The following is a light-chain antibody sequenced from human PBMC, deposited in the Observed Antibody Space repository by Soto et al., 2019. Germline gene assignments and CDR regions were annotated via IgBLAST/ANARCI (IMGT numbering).Light chain of an antibody. J-gene: IGLJ1*01. V-gene: IGLV2-14*01. CDR2: QVT. CDR3: SSYTDSSTYV. Sequence: QSALTQPASVSGSPGQSITISCTGTSSDLAIYNYVSWYQQQPGKAPKLMIYQVTNRPSGVSNRFSGSRSGNTASLTISGLQAEDEAEYYCSSYTDSSTYVFGTGTKLTVL. CDR1: SSDLAIYNY.